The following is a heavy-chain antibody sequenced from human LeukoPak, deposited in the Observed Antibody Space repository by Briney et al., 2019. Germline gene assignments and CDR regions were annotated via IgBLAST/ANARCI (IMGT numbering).Heavy chain of an antibody. CDR1: GFTFSNAW. V-gene: IGHV3-15*01. CDR2: IKSKTDGGTI. J-gene: IGHJ4*02. Sequence: PGGSLRLSCAASGFTFSNAWMSWVRQAPGKGLEWVGRIKSKTDGGTIDYAAPVKGGFTISRDDSTNTLYLQMNSLKTEDTAVYYCTTDVHSSGWYGYWGQGTLVTVSS. D-gene: IGHD6-19*01. CDR3: TTDVHSSGWYGY.